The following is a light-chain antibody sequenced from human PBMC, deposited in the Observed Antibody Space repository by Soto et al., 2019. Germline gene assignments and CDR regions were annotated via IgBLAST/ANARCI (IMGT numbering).Light chain of an antibody. J-gene: IGLJ2*01. CDR2: SNN. V-gene: IGLV1-44*01. Sequence: QSVLTQPPSASGTPGQRVTISCSGSSTNIGNNNVIWYQQVPGTAPKLLIYSNNQRPSGVPDRFSGSKSGTSASLAISGLQSEDEADYYCAAWDDSLTGRVVFGGGTKLTVL. CDR1: STNIGNNN. CDR3: AAWDDSLTGRVV.